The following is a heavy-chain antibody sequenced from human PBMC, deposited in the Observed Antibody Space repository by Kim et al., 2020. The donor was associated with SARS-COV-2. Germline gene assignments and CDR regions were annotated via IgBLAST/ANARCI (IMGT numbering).Heavy chain of an antibody. CDR2: IYYSGST. V-gene: IGHV4-31*03. J-gene: IGHJ6*02. CDR1: GGSISSGGYY. Sequence: SETLSLTCTVSGGSISSGGYYWSWIRQHPGKGLEWIGYIYYSGSTYYNPSLKSRVTISVDTSKNQFSLKLSSVTAADTAVYYCARESTNRRGPRGNYYYYGMDVWGQGTTVTVSS. CDR3: ARESTNRRGPRGNYYYYGMDV. D-gene: IGHD3-16*01.